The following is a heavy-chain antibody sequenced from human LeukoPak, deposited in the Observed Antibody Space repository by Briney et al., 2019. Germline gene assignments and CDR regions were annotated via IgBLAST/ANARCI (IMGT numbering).Heavy chain of an antibody. CDR3: ARDRPNYYGSDGHYYRRDGDY. CDR2: ITSRGEST. D-gene: IGHD3-22*01. CDR1: GFTFSIYA. Sequence: GGSLRLSCAASGFTFSIYAMSWARQAPGKGLQWVSSITSRGESTWYVDSVKGRFTITRDNSENTLYLQMHSLRAEDTAVYYCARDRPNYYGSDGHYYRRDGDYWGRGTLVSVSS. J-gene: IGHJ4*02. V-gene: IGHV3-23*01.